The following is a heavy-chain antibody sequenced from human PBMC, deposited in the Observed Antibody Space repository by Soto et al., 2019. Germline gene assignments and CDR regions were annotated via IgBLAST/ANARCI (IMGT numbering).Heavy chain of an antibody. V-gene: IGHV5-10-1*01. J-gene: IGHJ4*02. Sequence: PGESLKISCKGSGYSFTNYWITCVRQMPWKGLEWMVRIDPSDSYTNYSPSFQGHVTFSADKSMSTDYLQWSSLKASDTAIYYCANRTEDSSWLFAYWGQGTIVTVSS. CDR3: ANRTEDSSWLFAY. D-gene: IGHD6-13*01. CDR1: GYSFTNYW. CDR2: IDPSDSYT.